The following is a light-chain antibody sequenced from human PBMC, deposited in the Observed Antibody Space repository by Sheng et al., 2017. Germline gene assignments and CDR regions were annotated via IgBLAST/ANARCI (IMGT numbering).Light chain of an antibody. CDR1: SSNLGAGYD. V-gene: IGLV1-40*01. J-gene: IGLJ1*01. CDR3: QSYDIILNGYV. CDR2: DNN. Sequence: QTVLTQPPSVSGAPGQRVTISCTGTSSNLGAGYDVAWYQQPPGKAPKLLIYDNNNRPSGVPGRFSGSKSGTSASLAITGLQVEDEAYYFCQSYDIILNGYVFGSGTKVTV.